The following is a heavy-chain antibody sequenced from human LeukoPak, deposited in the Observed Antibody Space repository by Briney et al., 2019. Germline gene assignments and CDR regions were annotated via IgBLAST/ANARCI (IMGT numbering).Heavy chain of an antibody. CDR2: ISYDGSNK. CDR3: AKGDKMATWRRTYNWLDP. J-gene: IGHJ5*02. D-gene: IGHD5-24*01. V-gene: IGHV3-30*04. Sequence: GGSLRLSCAASGFTFSSYAMCWVRQAPGKGLEWVALISYDGSNKYYADSVKGRFTISRDNSKNTLYLQMNSLRTEDTAVYYCAKGDKMATWRRTYNWLDPWGQGTLVTVSS. CDR1: GFTFSSYA.